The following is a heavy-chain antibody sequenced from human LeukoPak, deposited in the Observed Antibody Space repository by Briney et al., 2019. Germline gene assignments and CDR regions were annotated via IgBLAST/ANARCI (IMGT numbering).Heavy chain of an antibody. CDR2: IYTSGST. CDR1: GDSISSGRYY. J-gene: IGHJ6*03. CDR3: ATERRPPFTYYYMDD. D-gene: IGHD6-25*01. V-gene: IGHV4-61*09. Sequence: SQTLSLTCTVSGDSISSGRYYWSWIRQPAGKGLEWLGHIYTSGSTNYKPSLKSRVTISVDTSKNQFSLKLSSVTAADTAVYYCATERRPPFTYYYMDDWSTGTTVAVSS.